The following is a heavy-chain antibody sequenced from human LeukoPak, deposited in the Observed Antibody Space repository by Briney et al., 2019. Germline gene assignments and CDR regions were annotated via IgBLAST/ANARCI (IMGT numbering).Heavy chain of an antibody. V-gene: IGHV4-4*07. Sequence: SETLSLTCTVSGGSMRNYYWSWIRQPAGKGLEWIGRIHTSGSTIYDPSLKSRVSMSVDTSKNQFFLKLNSLTAADTALYYCARGRISAGDPFDYWGQGTLVTVSS. D-gene: IGHD6-13*01. CDR2: IHTSGST. CDR1: GGSMRNYY. CDR3: ARGRISAGDPFDY. J-gene: IGHJ4*02.